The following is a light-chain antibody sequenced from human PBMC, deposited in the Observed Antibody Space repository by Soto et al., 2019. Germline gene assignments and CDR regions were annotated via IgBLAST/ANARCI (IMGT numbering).Light chain of an antibody. J-gene: IGKJ4*01. CDR2: GAS. V-gene: IGKV3-15*01. Sequence: EIVMTQSPATLSVSPGERATLSCRASQSVGRNLAWYQQKPGQAPRLLIYGASTRATGIPARFSGSGSGTEFTLTKSSLQSEDFAIYSCQQYNHGPPLTFGGGTKVEIK. CDR3: QQYNHGPPLT. CDR1: QSVGRN.